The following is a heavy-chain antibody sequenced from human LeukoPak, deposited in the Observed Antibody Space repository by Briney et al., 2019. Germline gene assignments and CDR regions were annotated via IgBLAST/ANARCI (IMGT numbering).Heavy chain of an antibody. CDR2: INGGGNTI. CDR3: TKELHVAVAVADYYYFYMDV. J-gene: IGHJ6*03. V-gene: IGHV3-23*01. Sequence: TGGSLRLSCAASGFAFSSFAMGWVRQSPGKGLEWLSTINGGGNTIFYADSVKGRFTISRDNSKNTLYLHMDGLRPDDTAIYYCTKELHVAVAVADYYYFYMDVWGRGTAVSVSS. CDR1: GFAFSSFA. D-gene: IGHD6-19*01.